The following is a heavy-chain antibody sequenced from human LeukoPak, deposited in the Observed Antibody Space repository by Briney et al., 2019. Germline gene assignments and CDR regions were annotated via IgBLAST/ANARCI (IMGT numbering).Heavy chain of an antibody. Sequence: PGGSLRLSCVAYGFTFSTYALHWVRQAPGKGLEWVAVISYDGRHKYHADSVKGRCTISRDNSKNTVYLQMTSLRAEDTAVYYCVRTRREAAIHNAFDIWGQGTMVTVSS. CDR1: GFTFSTYA. V-gene: IGHV3-30*04. D-gene: IGHD6-13*01. CDR3: VRTRREAAIHNAFDI. J-gene: IGHJ3*02. CDR2: ISYDGRHK.